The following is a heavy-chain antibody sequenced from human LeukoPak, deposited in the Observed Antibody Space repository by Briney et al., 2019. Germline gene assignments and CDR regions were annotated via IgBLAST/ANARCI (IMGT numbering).Heavy chain of an antibody. CDR3: ARARDGYINNRFDP. CDR1: GGSINSYY. J-gene: IGHJ5*02. Sequence: SETLSLTCTVSGGSINSYYWSWIRQPPGKGLEWIGYIYYSGSTNYKPSLKTRVTISVDTSKNQFSLKLSSVTAADTAVYYCARARDGYINNRFDPWGQGTLVTVSS. CDR2: IYYSGST. V-gene: IGHV4-59*01. D-gene: IGHD5-24*01.